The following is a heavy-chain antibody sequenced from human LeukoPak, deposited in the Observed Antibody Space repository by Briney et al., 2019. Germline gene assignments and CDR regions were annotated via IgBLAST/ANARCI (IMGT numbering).Heavy chain of an antibody. D-gene: IGHD2-15*01. CDR1: GFTFSSYW. CDR2: IEKDGSEK. V-gene: IGHV3-7*01. Sequence: PGGSLRLSCAASGFTFSSYWMSWVRQAPGKGLEWVAKIEKDGSEKHHVDSVKGRFTISRDNAKKSLYLQVNSLRIEDTAVYYCAREGTPGYFDSWGQGTLVTVSS. CDR3: AREGTPGYFDS. J-gene: IGHJ4*02.